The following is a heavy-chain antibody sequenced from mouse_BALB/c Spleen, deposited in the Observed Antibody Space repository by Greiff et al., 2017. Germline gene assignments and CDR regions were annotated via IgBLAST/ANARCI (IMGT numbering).Heavy chain of an antibody. CDR3: TRSARWDLDV. CDR1: GYTFTSYW. Sequence: VQLKQPGAELVKPGASVKMSCKASGYTFTSYWMHWVKQRPGQGLEWIGTIDPSDSYTRYNQKFKGKATLTVDTSSSTAYMQLSSLTSEDTAVYYCTRSARWDLDVWGAGTTVTVSS. CDR2: IDPSDSYT. D-gene: IGHD3-3*01. J-gene: IGHJ1*01. V-gene: IGHV1S127*01.